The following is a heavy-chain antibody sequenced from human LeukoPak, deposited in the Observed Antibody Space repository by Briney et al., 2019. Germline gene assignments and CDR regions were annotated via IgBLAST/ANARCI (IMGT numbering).Heavy chain of an antibody. V-gene: IGHV3-30*02. J-gene: IGHJ4*02. Sequence: PGGSLRLSCAASGFTFSSYGMHWVRQAPGKGLEWVAFIRYDGGNKYYADSVKGRFTISRDNSKNTLYLQMNSLRAEDTAVYYCAKERDTAMVTIDYWGQGTLVTVSS. D-gene: IGHD5-18*01. CDR1: GFTFSSYG. CDR3: AKERDTAMVTIDY. CDR2: IRYDGGNK.